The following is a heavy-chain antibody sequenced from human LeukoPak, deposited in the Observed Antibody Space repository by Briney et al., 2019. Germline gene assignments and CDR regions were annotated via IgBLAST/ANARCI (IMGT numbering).Heavy chain of an antibody. J-gene: IGHJ4*02. CDR1: GGSISGYY. V-gene: IGHV4-59*01. D-gene: IGHD3-10*01. Sequence: SETLSLTCTVSGGSISGYYWSWIRQPPGKGLEWIGYIYYSGSTNYNPSLKSRVTISVDTSSNQFSLKLSSVTAADTAVYYCARGPLWFGELPIDYWGQGTLVTVSS. CDR3: ARGPLWFGELPIDY. CDR2: IYYSGST.